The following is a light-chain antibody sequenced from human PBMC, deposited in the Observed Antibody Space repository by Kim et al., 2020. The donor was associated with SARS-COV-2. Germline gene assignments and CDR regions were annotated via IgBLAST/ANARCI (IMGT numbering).Light chain of an antibody. V-gene: IGKV3-11*01. CDR1: QSVSSY. Sequence: EIVLTQSQATLSLSPGERATLSCRASQSVSSYLAWYQQKPGQAPRLLIYDASNRATGIPARFSGSGSGTDFTLTISSLEPEDFAVYYSQLRSTSLTFGGGTKVDIK. CDR2: DAS. J-gene: IGKJ4*01. CDR3: QLRSTSLT.